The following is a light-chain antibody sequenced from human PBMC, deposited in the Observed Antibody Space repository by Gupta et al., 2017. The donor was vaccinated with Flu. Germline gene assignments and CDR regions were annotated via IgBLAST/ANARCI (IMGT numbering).Light chain of an antibody. CDR3: MQALQTPVFT. V-gene: IGKV2-28*01. Sequence: DIVVTQSPLSLPVTPGEPASISCRSSQSLLHSNGYNYLDWYLQKPGQSPQLLIYLGSNRASGVPDRFSGSGSGTDFTLKISRVEAEDVGVYYCMQALQTPVFTFGPGTKVDIK. CDR2: LGS. CDR1: QSLLHSNGYNY. J-gene: IGKJ3*01.